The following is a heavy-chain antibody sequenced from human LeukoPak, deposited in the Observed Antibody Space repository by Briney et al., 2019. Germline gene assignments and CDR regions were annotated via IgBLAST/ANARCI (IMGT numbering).Heavy chain of an antibody. J-gene: IGHJ4*02. CDR1: GVTVRSNY. D-gene: IGHD3-22*01. CDR3: ARTEHSSGYYFGFDY. V-gene: IGHV4-34*01. CDR2: VNHSGGT. Sequence: GSLRLSCVVSGVTVRSNYMSWIRQPPGKGLEWIGEVNHSGGTNYNPSLKSRVTISVDTSGTHLSLKLTSVRAADTAVYYCARTEHSSGYYFGFDYWGQGTLATVSS.